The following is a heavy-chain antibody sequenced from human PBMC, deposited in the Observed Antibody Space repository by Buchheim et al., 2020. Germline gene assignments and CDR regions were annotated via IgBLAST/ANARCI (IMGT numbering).Heavy chain of an antibody. CDR2: VYWDDDK. CDR1: GFSLRTSGVG. J-gene: IGHJ4*02. Sequence: QITLKESGPTLVKPTQTLTLTCTFSGFSLRTSGVGVVWIRQPPGKALEWLALVYWDDDKRYSPSLKSSLSITKDTLKNQVGLTMANMDPVDTATYFCAYFQGSGSTSFDYWGQGT. CDR3: AYFQGSGSTSFDY. D-gene: IGHD2-2*01. V-gene: IGHV2-5*02.